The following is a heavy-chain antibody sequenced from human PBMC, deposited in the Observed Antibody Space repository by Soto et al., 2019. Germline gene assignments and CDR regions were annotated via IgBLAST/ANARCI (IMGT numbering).Heavy chain of an antibody. CDR2: ISAYNGST. CDR1: GYTFTSYG. Sequence: ASVKVSCKASGYTFTSYGISWVRQAPGQGLEWMGWISAYNGSTNYAQKLQGRVTMTTDTSTSTAYMELRSLRSDDTAVYYCARDQAPPIPKYCSSTSCYPGNWFDPWGQGTLVTVSS. D-gene: IGHD2-2*01. CDR3: ARDQAPPIPKYCSSTSCYPGNWFDP. V-gene: IGHV1-18*01. J-gene: IGHJ5*02.